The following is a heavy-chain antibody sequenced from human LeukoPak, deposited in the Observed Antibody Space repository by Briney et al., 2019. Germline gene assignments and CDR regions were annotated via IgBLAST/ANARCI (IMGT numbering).Heavy chain of an antibody. CDR3: ARGLSPSDFDY. D-gene: IGHD3-10*01. CDR2: INHSGNT. CDR1: GGSFSGYY. V-gene: IGHV4-34*01. Sequence: SETLSLTCAVYGGSFSGYYWSWIRQPPGKGLEWIGEINHSGNTNYNPSLKSRVTISVDTSKNQFSLKLSSVTAADTAVYYCARGLSPSDFDYWGQGTLVTVSS. J-gene: IGHJ4*02.